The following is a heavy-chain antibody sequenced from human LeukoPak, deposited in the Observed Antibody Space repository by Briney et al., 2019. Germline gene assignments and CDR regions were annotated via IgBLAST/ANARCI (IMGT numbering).Heavy chain of an antibody. CDR1: GYTFTGYY. J-gene: IGHJ4*02. Sequence: ASVKVSCKASGYTFTGYYINWVRQAPGQGREYMGGINPNSGDTNYAQKFQARVTMSRDASISTAYMELRRLRSDDRAVYYCARGDNYDILTGYQTPSHLSDYWGQGTLVTVSS. CDR2: INPNSGDT. D-gene: IGHD3-9*01. V-gene: IGHV1-2*02. CDR3: ARGDNYDILTGYQTPSHLSDY.